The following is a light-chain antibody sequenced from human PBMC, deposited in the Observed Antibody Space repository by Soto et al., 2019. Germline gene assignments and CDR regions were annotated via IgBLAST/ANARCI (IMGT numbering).Light chain of an antibody. V-gene: IGLV2-11*01. CDR3: SSYRHSRTVV. J-gene: IGLJ2*01. CDR1: TTDVGTYNS. CDR2: DVN. Sequence: QSALTQPRSVSGSPGQSVTISCTGTTTDVGTYNSVSWYQQHPGKAPKLMIYDVNKRPSGVPHRFSGSMSGNTASLTISGLQAEDEADYYCSSYRHSRTVVFGGGTKLTVL.